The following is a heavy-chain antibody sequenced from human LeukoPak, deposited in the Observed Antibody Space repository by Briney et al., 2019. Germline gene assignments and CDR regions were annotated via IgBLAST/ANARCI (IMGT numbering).Heavy chain of an antibody. CDR3: AREATWGQWYFDH. V-gene: IGHV3-30*03. Sequence: GTSLRLSCVASGFSFSNHGMHWVRQAPGKGLEWVSVIASDGGAKFYADSVKGRFTLSRDNSKNMFFLQMNFLTVEDTAIYYCAREATWGQWYFDHWGQGTSVTVSS. CDR2: IASDGGAK. J-gene: IGHJ4*02. CDR1: GFSFSNHG. D-gene: IGHD6-19*01.